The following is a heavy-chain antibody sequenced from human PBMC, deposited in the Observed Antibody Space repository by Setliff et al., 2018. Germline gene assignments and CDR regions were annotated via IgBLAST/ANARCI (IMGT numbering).Heavy chain of an antibody. D-gene: IGHD2-15*01. CDR3: ARVDEEYCSGGTCYDWFDP. Sequence: LSLTCSVSGGSISRSYWTWIRQAPGKGMEWIGYIYRSGTTNYNPSLKSRLSMSVDTSKNEFSLKLGFVTAADTAVYYCARVDEEYCSGGTCYDWFDPWGPGTLVTVSS. CDR1: GGSISRSY. V-gene: IGHV4-59*01. CDR2: IYRSGTT. J-gene: IGHJ5*02.